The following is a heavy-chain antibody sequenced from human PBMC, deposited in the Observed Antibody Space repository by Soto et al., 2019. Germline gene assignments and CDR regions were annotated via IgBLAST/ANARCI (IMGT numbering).Heavy chain of an antibody. CDR1: GFTFSSYG. D-gene: IGHD3-10*01. V-gene: IGHV3-33*01. CDR3: ARGGERSAFDI. CDR2: IWYDGSNK. Sequence: VQLVESGGGVVQPGRSLRLSCAASGFTFSSYGMHWVRQAPGKGLEWVAVIWYDGSNKYYADSVKGRFTISRDNSKNTLYLQMNSLRAEDTAVYYCARGGERSAFDIWGQGTMVTVSS. J-gene: IGHJ3*02.